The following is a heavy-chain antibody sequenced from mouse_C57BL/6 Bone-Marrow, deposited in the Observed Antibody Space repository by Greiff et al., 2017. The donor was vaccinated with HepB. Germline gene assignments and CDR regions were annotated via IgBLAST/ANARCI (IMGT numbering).Heavy chain of an antibody. CDR2: IYPGGGHT. CDR1: GYTFTNYW. Sequence: VQLVESGAELVRPGTSVKMSCKASGYTFTNYWICWAKQRPGHGLEWIGDIYPGGGHTNYNEKIKGKATLAGDKSTSTAYMQFSSLTSEDSDIYYCARGGGTPFAYWGQGTLVTVSA. D-gene: IGHD2-14*01. J-gene: IGHJ3*01. V-gene: IGHV1-63*01. CDR3: ARGGGTPFAY.